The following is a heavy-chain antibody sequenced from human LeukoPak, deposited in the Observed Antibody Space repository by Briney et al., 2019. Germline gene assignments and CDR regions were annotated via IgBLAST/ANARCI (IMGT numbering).Heavy chain of an antibody. Sequence: ASVKVSCKASGYTFTKYGIRWVRQAPGQGLEWMGWISAYNGNTNYAQKLQGRVTMTTDTSTGTAYMELRSLRSDDTAVYYCARRPKTYYYDSSGYYPLFDYWGQGTLVTVSS. CDR3: ARRPKTYYYDSSGYYPLFDY. D-gene: IGHD3-22*01. J-gene: IGHJ4*02. V-gene: IGHV1-18*01. CDR1: GYTFTKYG. CDR2: ISAYNGNT.